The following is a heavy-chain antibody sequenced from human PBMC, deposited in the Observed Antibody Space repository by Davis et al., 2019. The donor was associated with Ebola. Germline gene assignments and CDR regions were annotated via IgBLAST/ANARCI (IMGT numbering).Heavy chain of an antibody. CDR2: IYYSGST. CDR3: ARGYCGGDCYPWSVYFDY. V-gene: IGHV4-59*01. Sequence: PGGSLRLSCTVSGGSISSYYWSWIRQPPGKGLEWIGYIYYSGSTNYNPSLKSRVTISVDTSKNQFSLKLSSVTAADTAVYYCARGYCGGDCYPWSVYFDYWGQGTLVTVSS. D-gene: IGHD2-21*02. J-gene: IGHJ4*02. CDR1: GGSISSYY.